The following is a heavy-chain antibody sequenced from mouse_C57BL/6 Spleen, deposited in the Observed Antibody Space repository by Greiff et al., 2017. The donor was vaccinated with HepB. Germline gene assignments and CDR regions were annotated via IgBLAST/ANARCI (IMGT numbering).Heavy chain of an antibody. CDR1: GFTFTDYY. V-gene: IGHV7-3*01. Sequence: DVMLVESGGGLVQPGGSLSLSCAASGFTFTDYYMSWVRQPPGKALEWLGFIRNKANGYTTEYSASVKGRFTISRDNSQSILYLQMNALRAEDSATYYCARSSNWAYYLDYWGQGTTLTVSS. CDR2: IRNKANGYTT. CDR3: ARSSNWAYYLDY. D-gene: IGHD4-1*01. J-gene: IGHJ2*01.